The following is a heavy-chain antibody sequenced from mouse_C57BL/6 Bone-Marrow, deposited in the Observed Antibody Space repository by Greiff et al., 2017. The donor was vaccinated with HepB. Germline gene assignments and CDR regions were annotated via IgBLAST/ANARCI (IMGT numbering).Heavy chain of an antibody. CDR1: GYTFTSYW. D-gene: IGHD1-1*01. CDR2: IHPNSGST. Sequence: QVQLQQPGAELVKPGASVKLSCKASGYTFTSYWMHWVKQRPGQGLEWIGMIHPNSGSTNYNEKFKSKATLTVDKSSSTAYMQLSSLTSEDSAVYYCARSRTTVVYWYFDVWGTGTTVTVSS. CDR3: ARSRTTVVYWYFDV. J-gene: IGHJ1*03. V-gene: IGHV1-64*01.